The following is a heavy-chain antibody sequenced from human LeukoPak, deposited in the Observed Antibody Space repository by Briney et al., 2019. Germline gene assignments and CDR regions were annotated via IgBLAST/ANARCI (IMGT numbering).Heavy chain of an antibody. CDR2: IGSAGDT. Sequence: PGGSLRLSCAASGFTFSSYDMHWVRQPAGKGLEWVSAIGSAGDTYYPGSVKGRFTVSRENAKSSLYLQMNSLSAGDTAVYYCARGYSGSLDYWGQGTVVTVSS. CDR1: GFTFSSYD. J-gene: IGHJ4*02. V-gene: IGHV3-13*01. CDR3: ARGYSGSLDY. D-gene: IGHD2-21*01.